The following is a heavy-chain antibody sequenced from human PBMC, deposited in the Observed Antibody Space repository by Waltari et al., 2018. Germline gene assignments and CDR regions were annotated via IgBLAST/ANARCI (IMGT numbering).Heavy chain of an antibody. CDR1: GYTFTDYT. J-gene: IGHJ6*02. V-gene: IGHV7-4-1*02. Sequence: QVQLAQSGSALKEPGASVKVSCRPSGYTFTDYTINWVRQAPGQGLEWMGWINTKNGHPTYVQGFTGRFVFSLDTSVSTTYLQITGLKAEDTAVYFCARALLGLTNRLDVWGQGTTVTISS. CDR3: ARALLGLTNRLDV. CDR2: INTKNGHP. D-gene: IGHD4-17*01.